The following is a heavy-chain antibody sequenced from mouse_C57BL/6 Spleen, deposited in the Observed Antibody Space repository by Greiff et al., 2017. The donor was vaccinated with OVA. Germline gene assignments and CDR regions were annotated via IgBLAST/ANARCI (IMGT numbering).Heavy chain of an antibody. V-gene: IGHV1-69*01. Sequence: VQLQQPGAELVMPGASVKLSCKASGYTFTSYWMHWVKQRPGQGLEWIGEIDPSDSYTNYNQKFKGKSTLTVDKSSSTAYMQLSSLTSEDSAVYYCANGKEYYAMDYWGQGTSVTVSS. J-gene: IGHJ4*01. CDR1: GYTFTSYW. CDR3: ANGKEYYAMDY. D-gene: IGHD4-1*01. CDR2: IDPSDSYT.